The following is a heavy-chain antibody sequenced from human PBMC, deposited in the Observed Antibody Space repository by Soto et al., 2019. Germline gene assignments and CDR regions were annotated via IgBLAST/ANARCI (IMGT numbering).Heavy chain of an antibody. V-gene: IGHV1-69*01. CDR2: IIPIPGTA. D-gene: IGHD2-2*01. Sequence: QVQLVQSGAEVKKPGSSVKVSCKASGGTFGSYAISWVRQAPGQGLEWMGGIIPIPGTANDAQKFQGRVTIAADESTSTAYMELSSLRSEDTAVYYCARSQGSSTSLEIYYYYYYGMDVWGQGNTVTVSS. CDR3: ARSQGSSTSLEIYYYYYYGMDV. CDR1: GGTFGSYA. J-gene: IGHJ6*02.